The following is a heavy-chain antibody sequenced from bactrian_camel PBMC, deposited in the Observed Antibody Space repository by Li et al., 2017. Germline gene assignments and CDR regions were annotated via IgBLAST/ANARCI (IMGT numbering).Heavy chain of an antibody. V-gene: IGHV3S1*01. Sequence: VQLVESGGGLVQPGGSLRLSCAASKYTYSRYCMAWFRQTPGKEREGLATIYIGDYSSHYADSVKGRFTISRDNAKNTLYLQMKDLQPEDTAEYYCAADAVNLQLARWYSYWGQGTQVTVS. CDR3: AADAVNLQLARWYSY. CDR2: IYIGDYSS. D-gene: IGHD6*01. J-gene: IGHJ4*01. CDR1: KYTYSRYC.